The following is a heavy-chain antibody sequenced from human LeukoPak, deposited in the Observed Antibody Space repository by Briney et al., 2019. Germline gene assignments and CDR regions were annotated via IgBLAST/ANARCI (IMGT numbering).Heavy chain of an antibody. D-gene: IGHD5-18*01. V-gene: IGHV3-30*04. J-gene: IGHJ4*02. CDR3: ARAPGYSYGQYYFDY. CDR2: ISYDGSNK. Sequence: GGSLRVSCAASGFTFSSYAMHWVRQAPGKGLEWVAVISYDGSNKYYADSVKGRFTISRDNSKNTLYLQMNSLRAEDTAVYYCARAPGYSYGQYYFDYWGQGTLVTVSS. CDR1: GFTFSSYA.